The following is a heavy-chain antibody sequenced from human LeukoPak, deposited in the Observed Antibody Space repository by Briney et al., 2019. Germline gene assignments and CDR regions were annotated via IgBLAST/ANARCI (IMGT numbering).Heavy chain of an antibody. D-gene: IGHD3-22*01. CDR3: ARGGDMRVVGAFDI. CDR2: ISAYNGNT. Sequence: ASVKVSCKASGYTFTSYGINWVRQAPGQGLEWMGWISAYNGNTNYAQKLQGRVIMTRDTSTSTVYMELRSLRSDDTALYYCARGGDMRVVGAFDIWGQGTMVTVSS. J-gene: IGHJ3*02. CDR1: GYTFTSYG. V-gene: IGHV1-18*01.